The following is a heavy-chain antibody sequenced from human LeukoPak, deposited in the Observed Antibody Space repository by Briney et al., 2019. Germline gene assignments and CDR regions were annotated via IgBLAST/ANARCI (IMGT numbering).Heavy chain of an antibody. CDR2: IKQDGSEK. CDR1: GFTFSSYA. Sequence: GGSLRLSYAASGFTFSSYAMSWVRQAPGKGLEWVANIKQDGSEKYYVDSVKGRFTISRDNAKNSVYLQMNSLRVEDTAVYYCVRDWDYGGQGTLVTVSS. J-gene: IGHJ4*02. CDR3: VRDWDY. V-gene: IGHV3-7*03.